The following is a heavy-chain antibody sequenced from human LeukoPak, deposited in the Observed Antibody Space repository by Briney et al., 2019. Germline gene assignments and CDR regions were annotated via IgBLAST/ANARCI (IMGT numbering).Heavy chain of an antibody. V-gene: IGHV3-48*02. J-gene: IGHJ6*02. CDR1: GINFSGYS. D-gene: IGHD3-22*01. CDR2: ISGSSRTI. Sequence: GGSLRFSCAASGINFSGYSMHWVRQAPGKGLEWVSYISGSSRTIYYADSVKGRFTISRDNAKNSLHLQINSLRDGDTAVYYCAIRGYYDTTYAYDYHAMDVWGQGTAVTVSS. CDR3: AIRGYYDTTYAYDYHAMDV.